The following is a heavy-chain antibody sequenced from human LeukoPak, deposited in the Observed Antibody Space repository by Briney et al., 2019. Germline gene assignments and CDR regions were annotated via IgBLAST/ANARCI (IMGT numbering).Heavy chain of an antibody. V-gene: IGHV1-46*01. J-gene: IGHJ4*02. CDR2: INPSGGST. D-gene: IGHD4-11*01. CDR1: GYTFTSYF. Sequence: ASVKVSCKASGYTFTSYFIHWVRQAPGQGLEWMGIINPSGGSTSYAQKFQGRVTLTRDTSTSTVYMELSSLRSEDTAVYYCARDYSRSSPWDYWGQGTLVTVSS. CDR3: ARDYSRSSPWDY.